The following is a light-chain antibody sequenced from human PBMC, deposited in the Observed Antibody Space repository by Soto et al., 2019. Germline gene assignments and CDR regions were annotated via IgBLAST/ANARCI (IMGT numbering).Light chain of an antibody. CDR1: QGISST. Sequence: AIQSTQSPSSLSAFVGDSVTITCRASQGISSTLAWFQQKPRKAPILLIYDASSLESGVPSRFSGSGSGTDFTLAISSLQPEDFATYFCQQFHNSPLTFGGGTKVDIK. J-gene: IGKJ4*01. V-gene: IGKV1D-13*01. CDR2: DAS. CDR3: QQFHNSPLT.